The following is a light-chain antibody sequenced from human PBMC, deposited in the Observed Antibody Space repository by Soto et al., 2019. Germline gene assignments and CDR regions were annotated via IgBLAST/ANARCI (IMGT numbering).Light chain of an antibody. CDR1: QSVSSY. J-gene: IGKJ1*01. Sequence: EIVLTQSPGTLSLSPGERATLSCRASQSVSSYLAWYQQKPGQAPRLLIYDASTRATGISARFSGSGSGTDFTLTISSLETADFAMYYCQQRSNWPVTFGQGTKVDIK. CDR3: QQRSNWPVT. CDR2: DAS. V-gene: IGKV3-11*01.